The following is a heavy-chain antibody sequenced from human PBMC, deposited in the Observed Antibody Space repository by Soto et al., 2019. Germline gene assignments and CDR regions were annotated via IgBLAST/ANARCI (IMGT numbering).Heavy chain of an antibody. D-gene: IGHD2-21*01. V-gene: IGHV3-30*18. CDR2: ISYDGSAK. CDR1: GFSISHYG. CDR3: AKDRVVLSAYAMAV. Sequence: QVQLVESGGGVVQPGRSLRLSCEGSGFSISHYGMHWVRQAPGQGLDWVATISYDGSAKYPSDSVGGRFAISRDNSNHTPYLQMNSLRDEGTAVYYCAKDRVVLSAYAMAVWGQGDTVTVSS. J-gene: IGHJ6*02.